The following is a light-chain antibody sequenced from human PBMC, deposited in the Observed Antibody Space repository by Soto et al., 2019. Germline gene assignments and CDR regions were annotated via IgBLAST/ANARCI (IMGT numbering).Light chain of an antibody. CDR1: QSVSRN. V-gene: IGKV3-15*01. CDR2: GAS. Sequence: EIVLTQFPVTMPVSPGERATLSCRASQSVSRNLAWYQQKPGQAPRLLIPGASTRATGIPARFSASGSGTEFTLSISSLQSEDFAVYYCQQYNNWPPTFGQGTKLEIK. J-gene: IGKJ2*01. CDR3: QQYNNWPPT.